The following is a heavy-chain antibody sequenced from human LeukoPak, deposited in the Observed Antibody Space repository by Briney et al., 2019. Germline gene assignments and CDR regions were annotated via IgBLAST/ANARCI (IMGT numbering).Heavy chain of an antibody. CDR1: GFTFSSYW. V-gene: IGHV3-74*01. CDR3: ARDSSGWYYYYYGMDV. J-gene: IGHJ6*02. D-gene: IGHD6-19*01. CDR2: INSDGSST. Sequence: AGGSLRLSCAASGFTFSSYWMHWVRQAPGKGLVWVSRINSDGSSTSYADSVKGRFTISRDNAKNTLYLQMNSLRAEDTAVYYCARDSSGWYYYYYGMDVWGQGTTVTVSS.